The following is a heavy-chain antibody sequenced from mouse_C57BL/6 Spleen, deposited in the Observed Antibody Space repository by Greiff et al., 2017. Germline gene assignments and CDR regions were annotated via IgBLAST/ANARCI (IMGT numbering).Heavy chain of an antibody. CDR2: IHPNSGST. Sequence: QVQLQQPGAELVKPGASVKLSCKASGYTFTSYWMHWVKQRPGQGLEWIGMIHPNSGSTNYNEKFKSKATLTVDKSSSTAYMQLSSLTSEDSAVYYCARGITTVVAGYFDYWGQGTTLTVSS. D-gene: IGHD1-1*01. CDR1: GYTFTSYW. J-gene: IGHJ2*01. V-gene: IGHV1-64*01. CDR3: ARGITTVVAGYFDY.